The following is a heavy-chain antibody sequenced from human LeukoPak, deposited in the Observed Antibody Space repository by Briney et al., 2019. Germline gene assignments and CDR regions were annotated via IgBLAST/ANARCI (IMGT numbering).Heavy chain of an antibody. J-gene: IGHJ4*02. Sequence: ASVKVSCKASGGTFSSYAISWVRQAPGQGLEWMGGIIPIFGTANNAQKFQGRVTITADESTSTAYMELSSLRSEDTAVYYCARDGAAMSSDYWGQGTLVTVSS. CDR3: ARDGAAMSSDY. CDR2: IIPIFGTA. CDR1: GGTFSSYA. D-gene: IGHD5-18*01. V-gene: IGHV1-69*13.